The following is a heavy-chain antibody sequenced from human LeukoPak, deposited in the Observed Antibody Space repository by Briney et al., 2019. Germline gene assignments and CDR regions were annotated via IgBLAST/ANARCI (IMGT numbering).Heavy chain of an antibody. CDR1: GGSISSSNW. J-gene: IGHJ4*02. V-gene: IGHV4-4*02. Sequence: PSETLSLTCAVSGGSISSSNWWTWVRQPPGKGLEWIGEIYHSGSTNYNPSLRSRITISVDKSKNQFSLKLSSVTAADTAVYYCARHPLYDILTGYGEYYFDYWGQGTLVTVSS. CDR3: ARHPLYDILTGYGEYYFDY. D-gene: IGHD3-9*01. CDR2: IYHSGST.